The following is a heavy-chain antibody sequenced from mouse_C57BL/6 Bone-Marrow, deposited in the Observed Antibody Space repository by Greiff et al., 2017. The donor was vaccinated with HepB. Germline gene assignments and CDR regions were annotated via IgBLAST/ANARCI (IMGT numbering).Heavy chain of an antibody. CDR2: IDPSDGYT. CDR1: GYTFTSYW. Sequence: HLHHSLPELVKPWASVTLSCKASGYTFTSYWMQWVKQRPGQGLEWIGAIDPSDGYTNYNQKFKGKATLTVDTSSSTAYMQLSSLTSEDSAVYYCARSYGSGVWGTGTTVTVSS. V-gene: IGHV1-50*01. CDR3: ARSYGSGV. J-gene: IGHJ1*03. D-gene: IGHD1-1*01.